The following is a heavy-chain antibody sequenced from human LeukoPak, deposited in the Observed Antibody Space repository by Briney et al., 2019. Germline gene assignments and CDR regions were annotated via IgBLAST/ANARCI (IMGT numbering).Heavy chain of an antibody. V-gene: IGHV4-59*01. CDR3: ARACRSSWYTSCWFDP. Sequence: PSETLSLTCTVSGGSISSYYWSWIRQPPGKGLEWIGYIYYSGSTNYNPSLKSRVTISVDTSKNQFSLKVSSVTAADTAVYYCARACRSSWYTSCWFDPWGQGTLVTVSS. D-gene: IGHD6-13*01. CDR1: GGSISSYY. J-gene: IGHJ5*02. CDR2: IYYSGST.